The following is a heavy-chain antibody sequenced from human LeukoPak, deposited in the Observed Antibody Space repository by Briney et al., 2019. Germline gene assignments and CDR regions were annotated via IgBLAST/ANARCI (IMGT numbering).Heavy chain of an antibody. D-gene: IGHD3-10*01. CDR2: ISSDGGTI. V-gene: IGHV3-48*01. CDR1: GFTFSRHS. J-gene: IGHJ5*02. Sequence: GGSLRLSCAASGFTFSRHSMNWVRQAPGKGLEWVSYISSDGGTIYYADSVKGRFTISRGNAKNSVFVQMSSLRAEDTAVYYCARERITMVRGVIILGWFDPWGQGTLVTVSS. CDR3: ARERITMVRGVIILGWFDP.